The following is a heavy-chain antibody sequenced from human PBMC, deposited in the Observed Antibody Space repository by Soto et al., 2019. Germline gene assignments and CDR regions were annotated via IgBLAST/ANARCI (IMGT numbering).Heavy chain of an antibody. J-gene: IGHJ6*02. CDR3: AKDLGSGKPYYYYAMDV. D-gene: IGHD3-10*01. CDR1: GFIFSKYG. V-gene: IGHV3-30*18. CDR2: IPYDGSNK. Sequence: QVQLVESGGGVVQPGRSLRLSCAASGFIFSKYGMHWVRQAPGKGLEWVAVIPYDGSNKYYAESVKGRFIISRDKSENTLYLQMNSLRAEDTALYYCAKDLGSGKPYYYYAMDVWGQGTTVTVSS.